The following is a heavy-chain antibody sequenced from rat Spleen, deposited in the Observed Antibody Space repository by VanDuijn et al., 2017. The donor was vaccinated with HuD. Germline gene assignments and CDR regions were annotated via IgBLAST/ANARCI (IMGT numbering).Heavy chain of an antibody. CDR3: ATQSIIRVPLFDY. CDR2: ITNTGGNI. Sequence: EVQLVESGGGLVQPGRSLKLFCVASGFTFNKYWMNWIRQAPGKGLEWVASITNTGGNIYYPDSVKGRFTISRDNAHNTLYLQMDSLRSEDTATYYCATQSIIRVPLFDYWGQGVMVTVSS. CDR1: GFTFNKYW. D-gene: IGHD4-3*01. V-gene: IGHV5-31*01. J-gene: IGHJ2*01.